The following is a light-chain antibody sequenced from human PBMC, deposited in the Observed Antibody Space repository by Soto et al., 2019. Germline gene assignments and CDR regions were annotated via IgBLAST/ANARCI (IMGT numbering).Light chain of an antibody. Sequence: EIVMTQSPATLSVSPGGRATLSCRASQSISDTLAWYQQKPGQAPRLVIYGASTRVTGIPARFSGSGSGTEFTLTISSVQSEDFAVYYCQQYNDWPPWTFGQGTKVDIK. CDR1: QSISDT. V-gene: IGKV3D-15*01. CDR3: QQYNDWPPWT. CDR2: GAS. J-gene: IGKJ1*01.